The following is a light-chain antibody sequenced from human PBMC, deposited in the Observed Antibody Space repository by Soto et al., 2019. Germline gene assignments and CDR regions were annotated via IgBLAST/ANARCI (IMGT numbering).Light chain of an antibody. J-gene: IGKJ1*01. CDR1: QSLSSN. V-gene: IGKV3-15*01. Sequence: TQWAADVSVFRGDRATLSCMASQSLSSNFAWYQQKSGQTHSLLTYGAFTRATGIQARFSGTGSGTEFTLTISSLQSVDFAIYYGQQYTDWPLMFGQGTKV. CDR3: QQYTDWPLM. CDR2: GAF.